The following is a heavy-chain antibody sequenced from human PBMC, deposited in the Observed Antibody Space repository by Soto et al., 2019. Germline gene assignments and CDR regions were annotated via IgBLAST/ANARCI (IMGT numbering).Heavy chain of an antibody. CDR1: GFTLGSYW. D-gene: IGHD5-12*01. CDR2: IKQGGDDK. CDR3: AREGGYSGYDFDY. J-gene: IGHJ4*02. Sequence: EVQLVESGGGLVQPGGSLRLSCAASGFTLGSYWMTWVRQAPGKGLEWVANIKQGGDDKYYVDSVKGRFTISRDNAKNSLYLQMNSLSPEDTAVYYCAREGGYSGYDFDYWCQGTLVTVFS. V-gene: IGHV3-7*01.